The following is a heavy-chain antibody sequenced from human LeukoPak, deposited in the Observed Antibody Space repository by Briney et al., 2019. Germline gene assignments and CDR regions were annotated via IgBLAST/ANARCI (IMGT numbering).Heavy chain of an antibody. V-gene: IGHV4-34*01. J-gene: IGHJ2*01. CDR2: IYHTGST. Sequence: SETLSLTCAVYGGSFSTYYWSWIRQPPGKGLEWIGDIYHTGSTTYSPSLKSRVTISVGTSKKQFSLSLTSVTAADTAVYYCARLTNVLLWFGDPTGWYFDLWGRGTLVTVSS. CDR1: GGSFSTYY. CDR3: ARLTNVLLWFGDPTGWYFDL. D-gene: IGHD3-10*01.